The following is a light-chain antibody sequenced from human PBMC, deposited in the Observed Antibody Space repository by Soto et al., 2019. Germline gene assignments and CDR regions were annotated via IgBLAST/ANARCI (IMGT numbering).Light chain of an antibody. CDR2: GAS. Sequence: EIVLTQSPGTLSLSPGERVTLSCRASHNVPTNYLAWYQQKPGQSPRLLIYGASTRATGIPERFSGSGSGTDFTLTISRLEPEDFAVYYCQQYNNWPLYTFGQGTKLEIK. V-gene: IGKV3-20*01. CDR3: QQYNNWPLYT. J-gene: IGKJ2*01. CDR1: HNVPTNY.